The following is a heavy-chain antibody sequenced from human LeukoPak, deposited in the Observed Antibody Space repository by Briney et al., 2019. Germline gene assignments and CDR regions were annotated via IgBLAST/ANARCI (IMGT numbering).Heavy chain of an antibody. V-gene: IGHV4-39*01. CDR3: ARLPTGPFDY. Sequence: SETLSLTCTVPGGSISSSSYYWGWIRQPPGKGLEWIGSIYYSGSTYYNPSLKSRVTISVDTSKNQFSLKLSSVTAADTAVYYCARLPTGPFDYWGQGTLVTVSS. CDR2: IYYSGST. J-gene: IGHJ4*02. CDR1: GGSISSSSYY.